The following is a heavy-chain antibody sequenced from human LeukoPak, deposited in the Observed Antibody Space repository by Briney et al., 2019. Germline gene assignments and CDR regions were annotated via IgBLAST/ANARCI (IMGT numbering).Heavy chain of an antibody. CDR1: GGSISSGDYY. CDR2: IYYSGST. Sequence: PSQTLSLTCTVSGGSISSGDYYWRWIRQPPGTGLEWIGYIYYSGSTYYNPSLKSRVTISVDTSKNQFSLKLSSVTAADTAVYYCARAQNRDAFDIWGQGTMVTVSS. D-gene: IGHD1-14*01. CDR3: ARAQNRDAFDI. V-gene: IGHV4-30-4*08. J-gene: IGHJ3*02.